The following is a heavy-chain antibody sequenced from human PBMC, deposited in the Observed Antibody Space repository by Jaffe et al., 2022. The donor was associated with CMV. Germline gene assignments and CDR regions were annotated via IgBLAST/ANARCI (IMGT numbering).Heavy chain of an antibody. D-gene: IGHD2-2*01. V-gene: IGHV3-15*01. CDR3: TTDPNRPIVVVPAGAIGYFDY. CDR2: IKSKTDGGTT. CDR1: GFTFSNAW. J-gene: IGHJ4*02. Sequence: EVQLVESGGGLVKPGGSLRLSCAASGFTFSNAWMSWVRQAPGKGLEWVGRIKSKTDGGTTDYAAPVKGRFTISRDDSKNTLYLQMNSLKTEDTAVYYCTTDPNRPIVVVPAGAIGYFDYWGQGTLVTVSS.